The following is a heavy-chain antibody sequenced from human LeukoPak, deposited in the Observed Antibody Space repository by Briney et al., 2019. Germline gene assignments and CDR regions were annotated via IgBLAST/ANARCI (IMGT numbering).Heavy chain of an antibody. V-gene: IGHV3-23*01. J-gene: IGHJ3*02. CDR2: ICGSGDST. CDR1: GFTFSSYA. D-gene: IGHD4-17*01. CDR3: SKHQQPTMTYDAFHI. Sequence: PGGSLRLSCAASGFTFSSYAMGWVRPAPGKGLEWVSAICGSGDSTYYADSVKGRFTISRDNSKSTLYLQMKSLRAEDTAVYYCSKHQQPTMTYDAFHIWGQGTMVTVSS.